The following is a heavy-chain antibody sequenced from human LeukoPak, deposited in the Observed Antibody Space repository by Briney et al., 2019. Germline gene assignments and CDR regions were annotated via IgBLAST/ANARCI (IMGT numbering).Heavy chain of an antibody. CDR1: GGSFSGYY. CDR3: ARLRLRYFDWLDY. J-gene: IGHJ4*02. Sequence: SETLSLTCAVYGGSFSGYYWSWIRQPPGKGLEWIGEINHSGSTNYNPSLQSRVTISVDTSKNQFSLKLSSVTAADTAVYYCARLRLRYFDWLDYWGQGTLVTVSS. V-gene: IGHV4-34*01. CDR2: INHSGST. D-gene: IGHD3-9*01.